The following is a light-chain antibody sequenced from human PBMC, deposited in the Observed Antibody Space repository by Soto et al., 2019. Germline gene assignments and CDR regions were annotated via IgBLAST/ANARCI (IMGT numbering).Light chain of an antibody. CDR3: QQYNSYWT. Sequence: DIQMTQSPSTLSASVGDRVTITCRASQSISSWLAWYQQKPGKAPKLLIYKASSLESGVPSRFSGSGSGTEFTRTNSSLQPDDFATYYCQQYNSYWTFGQGTKVEIK. CDR1: QSISSW. V-gene: IGKV1-5*03. CDR2: KAS. J-gene: IGKJ1*01.